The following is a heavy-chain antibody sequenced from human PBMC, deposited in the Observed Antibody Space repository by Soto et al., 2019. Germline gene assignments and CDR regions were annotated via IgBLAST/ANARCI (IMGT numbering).Heavy chain of an antibody. J-gene: IGHJ4*02. V-gene: IGHV1-58*01. D-gene: IGHD3-10*01. CDR3: AAVTMVRGVIKRYDY. Sequence: SVKVSCKASGFTFTSSAVQWVRQARGQRLEWIGWIVVGSGNTNYAQKFQERVTITRDMSTSTAYMELSSLRSEDTAVYYCAAVTMVRGVIKRYDYWGQGTLVTVSS. CDR1: GFTFTSSA. CDR2: IVVGSGNT.